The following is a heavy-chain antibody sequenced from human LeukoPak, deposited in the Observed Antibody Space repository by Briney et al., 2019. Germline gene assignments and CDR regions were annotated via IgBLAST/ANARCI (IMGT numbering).Heavy chain of an antibody. D-gene: IGHD6-6*01. CDR2: IRYDGSNK. J-gene: IGHJ4*02. CDR1: GFTFSSYG. Sequence: PGGSLRLSCAASGFTFSSYGMHWVRQAPGKGLEWVAFIRYDGSNKYYADSVKGRFTISRDNSKNTLYLQMNSLRAEDTAVYYCAKDSLKLVRETSIAARPGDYWGQGTLVTVSS. CDR3: AKDSLKLVRETSIAARPGDY. V-gene: IGHV3-30*02.